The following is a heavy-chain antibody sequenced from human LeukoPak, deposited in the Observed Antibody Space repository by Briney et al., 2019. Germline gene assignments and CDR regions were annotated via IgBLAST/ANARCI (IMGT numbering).Heavy chain of an antibody. J-gene: IGHJ4*02. CDR1: GYTFTGYY. CDR2: INPNSGGT. CDR3: ARGDFVVVPAATSIDY. V-gene: IGHV1-2*02. Sequence: RASVKVSCKASGYTFTGYYMHLVRQAPGQGLEWMGWINPNSGGTNYAQKFQGRVTMTRDTSISTAYMELSRLRSDDTAVYYCARGDFVVVPAATSIDYWGQGTLVTVSS. D-gene: IGHD2-2*01.